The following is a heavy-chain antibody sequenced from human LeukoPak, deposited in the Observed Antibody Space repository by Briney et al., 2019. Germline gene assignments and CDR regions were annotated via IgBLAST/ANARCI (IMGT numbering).Heavy chain of an antibody. CDR1: GFTFSSYA. Sequence: GGSLRLSCAASGFTFSSYALSWVRQASGKGLEWVSAISGSGGSTYRADSVKGRFTISRDNSKSTLYLQMNSLRVEDTAVYYCAKDRGYCSSTSCSDDDYWGQGTLVTVSS. V-gene: IGHV3-23*01. D-gene: IGHD2-2*01. CDR2: ISGSGGST. J-gene: IGHJ4*02. CDR3: AKDRGYCSSTSCSDDDY.